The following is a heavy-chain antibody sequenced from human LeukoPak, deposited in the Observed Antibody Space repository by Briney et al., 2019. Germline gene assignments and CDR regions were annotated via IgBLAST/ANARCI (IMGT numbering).Heavy chain of an antibody. Sequence: GGSLKLSCAASGFTFDNYAMHWVRQAPGKGLEWVSGIAWNSGNTGFADSVKGRFTISRDNAENSLSLQMNSLTPEDTAFYFCAKDMNSYGSGSSYNPWGPFDSWGQGTLVTVSS. J-gene: IGHJ4*02. CDR1: GFTFDNYA. CDR3: AKDMNSYGSGSSYNPWGPFDS. D-gene: IGHD3-10*01. V-gene: IGHV3-9*01. CDR2: IAWNSGNT.